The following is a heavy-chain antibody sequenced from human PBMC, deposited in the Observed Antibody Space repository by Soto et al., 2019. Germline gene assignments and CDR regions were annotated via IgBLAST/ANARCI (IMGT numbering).Heavy chain of an antibody. CDR2: ISSSGSTI. V-gene: IGHV3-11*01. CDR3: AYHTWGSYRYPIDY. J-gene: IGHJ4*02. Sequence: GGSLRLSCAASGFTFSDYYMSWIRQAPGKGLEWVSYISSSGSTIYYADSVKGRFTISRDNAKNSLYLQMNSLRAEDTAVYYCAYHTWGSYRYPIDYWGQGTLVTVSS. D-gene: IGHD3-16*02. CDR1: GFTFSDYY.